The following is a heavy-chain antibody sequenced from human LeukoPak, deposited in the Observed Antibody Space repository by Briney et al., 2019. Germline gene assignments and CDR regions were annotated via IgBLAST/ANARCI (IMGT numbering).Heavy chain of an antibody. Sequence: ASVKVSCKASGYTFTGYYMHWVRQAPGQGLEWMGWINPNSGGTNYAQKFQGRVTMTRDTSISTAYVELSRLRSDDTAVYYCARSARITMVRGVIDYWGQGTLVTVSS. V-gene: IGHV1-2*02. D-gene: IGHD3-10*01. J-gene: IGHJ4*02. CDR2: INPNSGGT. CDR1: GYTFTGYY. CDR3: ARSARITMVRGVIDY.